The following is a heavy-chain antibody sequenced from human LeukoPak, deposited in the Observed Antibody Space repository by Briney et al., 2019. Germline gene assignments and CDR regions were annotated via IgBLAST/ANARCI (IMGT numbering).Heavy chain of an antibody. D-gene: IGHD1-26*01. CDR1: GFTFSSYS. J-gene: IGHJ4*02. Sequence: PGGSLRLSCAASGFTFSSYSMNWVRQAPGKGLEWVSSISSRSSYIYYADSVKGRFTISRDNAKNSLYLQMNSLRAEDTAVYYCARVGGLSGSYPFDYWGQGTLVTVSS. CDR2: ISSRSSYI. V-gene: IGHV3-21*01. CDR3: ARVGGLSGSYPFDY.